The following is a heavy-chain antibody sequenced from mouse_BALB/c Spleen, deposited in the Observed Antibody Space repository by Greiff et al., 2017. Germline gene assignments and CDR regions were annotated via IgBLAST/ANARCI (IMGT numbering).Heavy chain of an antibody. Sequence: EVQRVESGPGLVKPSQSLSLTCSVTGYSITSGYYWNWIRQFPGNKLEWMGYISYDGSNNYNPSLKNRISITRDTSKNQFFLKLNSVTTEDTATYYCARGSYDSYFDYWGQGTTLTVSS. V-gene: IGHV3-6*02. CDR2: ISYDGSN. J-gene: IGHJ2*01. D-gene: IGHD2-4*01. CDR1: GYSITSGYY. CDR3: ARGSYDSYFDY.